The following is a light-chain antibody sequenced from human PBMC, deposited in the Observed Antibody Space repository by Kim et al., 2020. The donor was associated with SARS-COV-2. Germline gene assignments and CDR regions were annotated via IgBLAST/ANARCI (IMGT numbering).Light chain of an antibody. CDR1: QSISSW. CDR3: QQYNSYPRVT. CDR2: KAS. V-gene: IGKV1-5*03. J-gene: IGKJ1*01. Sequence: DIQMTQSPSTLSASVGDRVTITCRASQSISSWLAWYQQKPGKAPKLLIYKASSLESGVPSRFSGSGSGTEFTLTISSLQPDDFATYYCQQYNSYPRVTFGQGTKVDIK.